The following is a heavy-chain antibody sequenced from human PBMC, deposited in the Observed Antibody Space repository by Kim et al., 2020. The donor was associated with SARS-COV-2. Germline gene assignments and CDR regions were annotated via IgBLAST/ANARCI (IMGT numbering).Heavy chain of an antibody. V-gene: IGHV3-7*01. Sequence: GGSLRLSCAAPGFTFSGYWMSWVRQAPGKGLEWVANINQDGSEKYYVDSVKGRFTISRDNAKNSLYLQMNSLRAEDTAVYYCARHNYDSSGYFYYYYGMDVWGQGTTVTVSS. CDR1: GFTFSGYW. D-gene: IGHD3-22*01. CDR3: ARHNYDSSGYFYYYYGMDV. CDR2: INQDGSEK. J-gene: IGHJ6*02.